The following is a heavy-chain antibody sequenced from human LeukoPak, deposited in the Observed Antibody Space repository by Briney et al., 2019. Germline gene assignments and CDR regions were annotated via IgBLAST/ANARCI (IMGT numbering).Heavy chain of an antibody. J-gene: IGHJ4*02. D-gene: IGHD5-18*01. V-gene: IGHV3-15*01. CDR3: ARYTNSRGLDY. CDR2: IRSKTDGATA. CDR1: GFTFSSYA. Sequence: PGGSLRLSCAASGFTFSSYAMSWVRQAPGKGLEWVGRIRSKTDGATAEYGAPVKGRFTISRDESNSTLYLQMNSLRIEDTAVYYCARYTNSRGLDYWGQGTLVTVSS.